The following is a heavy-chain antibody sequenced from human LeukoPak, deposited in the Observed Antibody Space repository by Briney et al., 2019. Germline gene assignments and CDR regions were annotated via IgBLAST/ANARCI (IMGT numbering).Heavy chain of an antibody. V-gene: IGHV1-46*01. D-gene: IGHD1-1*01. CDR3: ARARQERVTNYYYYYMDV. CDR1: GYTFTGYY. J-gene: IGHJ6*03. CDR2: INPSGGST. Sequence: ASVKVSCKASGYTFTGYYMHWVRQAPGQGLEWMGIINPSGGSTSYAQKFQGRVTMTRDMSTSTVYMELSSLRSEDTAVYYCARARQERVTNYYYYYMDVWGKGTTVTVSS.